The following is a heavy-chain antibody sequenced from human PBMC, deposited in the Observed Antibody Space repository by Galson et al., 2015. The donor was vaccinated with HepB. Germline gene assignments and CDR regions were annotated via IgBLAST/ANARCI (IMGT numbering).Heavy chain of an antibody. V-gene: IGHV1-18*01. CDR1: GYTFTSYG. CDR2: ISAYNGNT. J-gene: IGHJ5*02. CDR3: ARDLHMGIAIFGWFDP. D-gene: IGHD6-13*01. Sequence: SVKVSCKASGYTFTSYGISWVRQAPGQGLEWMGWISAYNGNTNYAQKLQGRVTMTTDTSTSTAYMELRSLRSDDTAVYYCARDLHMGIAIFGWFDPWGQGTLVTVSS.